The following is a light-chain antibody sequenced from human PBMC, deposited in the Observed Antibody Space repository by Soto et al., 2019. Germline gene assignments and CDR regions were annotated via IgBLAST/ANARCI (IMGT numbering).Light chain of an antibody. J-gene: IGLJ2*01. Sequence: QPVLTQPPSVSETPGQRVTISCAGSNSNIGTNSVNWYQQLPGTAPKLLMFRNSQRPSGVPDRFSGSKSGTSASLAISGLQSEDEAHYYCAAWDDSLDGPVFGGGTKLTVL. CDR2: RNS. CDR3: AAWDDSLDGPV. V-gene: IGLV1-44*01. CDR1: NSNIGTNS.